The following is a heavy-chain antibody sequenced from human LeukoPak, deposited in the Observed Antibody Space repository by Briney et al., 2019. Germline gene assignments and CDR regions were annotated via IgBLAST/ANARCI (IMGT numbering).Heavy chain of an antibody. D-gene: IGHD6-19*01. J-gene: IGHJ4*02. Sequence: GGSLRLSCAASGFTFSSYSMNWVRQAPGKGLEWVAVIWFDGSNKYYADSVKGRFTISRDNSKNTLYLQMNSLRAEDTAVYYCAKDWLGYFDYWGQGTLVTVSS. V-gene: IGHV3-33*06. CDR2: IWFDGSNK. CDR1: GFTFSSYS. CDR3: AKDWLGYFDY.